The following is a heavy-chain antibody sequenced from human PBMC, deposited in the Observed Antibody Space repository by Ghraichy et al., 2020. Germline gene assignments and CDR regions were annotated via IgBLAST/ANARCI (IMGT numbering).Heavy chain of an antibody. CDR1: GFTFSTYA. V-gene: IGHV3-64*01. D-gene: IGHD2-21*01. CDR2: ISSNGGNT. CDR3: AKNRGCGGDCYSTYYYYYYMDV. J-gene: IGHJ6*03. Sequence: GESLRLSCAASGFTFSTYAMHWVRQAPGKGLKYVSTISSNGGNTYYANSVRGRFTISRDNSKNTLYLQMGSLRADDMAVYYCAKNRGCGGDCYSTYYYYYYMDVWGKGTTVTVSS.